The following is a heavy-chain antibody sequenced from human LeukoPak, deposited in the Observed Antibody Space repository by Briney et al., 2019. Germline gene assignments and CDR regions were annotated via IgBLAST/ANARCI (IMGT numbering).Heavy chain of an antibody. D-gene: IGHD3-22*01. Sequence: TGGSLRLSCAASGFTVSSNYTSWVRQAPGKGLEWVSVIYSGGSTYYADSVKGRFTISRHNSKNTLYLQMNSLRAEDTAVYYCAREGSYDSSGYYYPGYFDYWGQGTLVTVSS. CDR3: AREGSYDSSGYYYPGYFDY. V-gene: IGHV3-53*04. CDR2: IYSGGST. J-gene: IGHJ4*02. CDR1: GFTVSSNY.